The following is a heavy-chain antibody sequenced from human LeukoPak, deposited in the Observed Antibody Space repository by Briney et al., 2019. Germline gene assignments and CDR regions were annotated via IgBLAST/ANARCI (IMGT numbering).Heavy chain of an antibody. Sequence: PSETLSLTCAVYGGSFSGYYWSWIRQPPGKGLEWIGEINHSGSTNYNPSLKSRVTISVDTSKNQFSLKLSSVTAADTAVYYCARTNSGSYFDAFDIWGQGTMVTVSS. CDR2: INHSGST. D-gene: IGHD1-26*01. V-gene: IGHV4-34*01. J-gene: IGHJ3*02. CDR1: GGSFSGYY. CDR3: ARTNSGSYFDAFDI.